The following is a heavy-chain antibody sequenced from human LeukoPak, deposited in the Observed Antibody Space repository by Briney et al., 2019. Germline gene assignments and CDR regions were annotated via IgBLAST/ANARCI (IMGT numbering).Heavy chain of an antibody. D-gene: IGHD2-15*01. Sequence: GASVKVSCKASGYTFTGYYMHWVRQAPGQGLEWMGWTNPNSGGTNYAQKFQGRVTMTRDTSISTAYMELSRLRSDDTAVYYCARVAGYCSGGSCYGGSPDAFDIWGQGTMVTVSS. CDR2: TNPNSGGT. J-gene: IGHJ3*02. CDR1: GYTFTGYY. V-gene: IGHV1-2*02. CDR3: ARVAGYCSGGSCYGGSPDAFDI.